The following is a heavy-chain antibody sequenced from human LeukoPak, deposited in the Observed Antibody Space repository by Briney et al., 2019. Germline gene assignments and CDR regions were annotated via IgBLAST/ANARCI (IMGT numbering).Heavy chain of an antibody. D-gene: IGHD3-10*01. V-gene: IGHV4-38-2*02. CDR1: GYSISSGYY. J-gene: IGHJ6*03. CDR2: IYHSGST. CDR3: ARDQYGSGSYYPDYYYYYYMDV. Sequence: PSETLSLTCTVSGYSISSGYYWGWIRQPPGKGLEWIGSIYHSGSTYYNPSLESRVTISVDTSKNQFSLKLSSVTAADTAVYYCARDQYGSGSYYPDYYYYYYMDVWGKGTTVTVSS.